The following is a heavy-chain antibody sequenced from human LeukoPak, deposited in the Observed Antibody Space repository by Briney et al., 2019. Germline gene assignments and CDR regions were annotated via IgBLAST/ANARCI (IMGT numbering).Heavy chain of an antibody. D-gene: IGHD3-9*01. CDR2: ISAYNGNT. Sequence: GASVKVSCKASGYTFTGYGISWVRQAPGQGLEWMGWISAYNGNTNYAQKLQGRVTMTTDTSTTTAYMELRSLRSDDTAVYYCARNATGYPPNYWGQGTLVTVSS. V-gene: IGHV1-18*01. CDR1: GYTFTGYG. CDR3: ARNATGYPPNY. J-gene: IGHJ4*02.